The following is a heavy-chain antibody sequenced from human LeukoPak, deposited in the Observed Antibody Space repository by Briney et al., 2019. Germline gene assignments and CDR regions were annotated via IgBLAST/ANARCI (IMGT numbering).Heavy chain of an antibody. CDR2: IYTSGST. CDR3: ARGPGYSYTFDY. V-gene: IGHV4-61*02. D-gene: IGHD5-18*01. J-gene: IGHJ4*02. Sequence: PSQTLSLTCTVSGCSISSGRYYWSWIRQPAGKGLEWIGRIYTSGSTNYNPSLKSRVTISVDTSKNQFSLKLSSVTAADTAVYYCARGPGYSYTFDYWGQGTLVTVSS. CDR1: GCSISSGRYY.